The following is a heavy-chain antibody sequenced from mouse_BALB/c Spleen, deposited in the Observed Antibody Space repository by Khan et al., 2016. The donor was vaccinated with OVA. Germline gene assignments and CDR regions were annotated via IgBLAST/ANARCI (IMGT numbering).Heavy chain of an antibody. J-gene: IGHJ3*01. V-gene: IGHV5-6-5*01. CDR2: ISSGGTT. CDR1: GFTFSNYA. CDR3: ARDYCFTY. Sequence: EVELVESGGDLVKPGGSLKLSCAASGFTFSNYAMSWVRQTPEKRLEWVASISSGGTTYFPDSVKGRFTISRDNGRNILYLQRSSLRSEDTAMYYCARDYCFTYWGQGTLVTVSA.